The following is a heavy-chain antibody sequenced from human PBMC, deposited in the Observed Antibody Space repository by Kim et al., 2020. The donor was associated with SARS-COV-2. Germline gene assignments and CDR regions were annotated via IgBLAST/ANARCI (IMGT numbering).Heavy chain of an antibody. D-gene: IGHD2-21*01. CDR2: VTYDESFK. V-gene: IGHV3-30*18. Sequence: GGSLRLSCTASGFTFSDSGMHWVRQAPGKGLQWVASVTYDESFKYYADSVKGRFTISRDNSKNTLFLQVNSLRAEDTAVYYCAKPSTVVALHFDFWGQGTLVTVSS. CDR3: AKPSTVVALHFDF. CDR1: GFTFSDSG. J-gene: IGHJ4*02.